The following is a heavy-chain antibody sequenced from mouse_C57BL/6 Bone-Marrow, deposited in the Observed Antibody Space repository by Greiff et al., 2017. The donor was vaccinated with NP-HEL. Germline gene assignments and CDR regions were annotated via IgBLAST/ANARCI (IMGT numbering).Heavy chain of an antibody. V-gene: IGHV1-15*01. CDR1: GYTFTDYE. CDR3: TIRRGTTVVRGY. J-gene: IGHJ2*01. Sequence: VQLQQSGAELVRPGASVTLSCKASGYTFTDYEMHWVKQTPVHGLEWIGAIDPETGGTAYNQKFKGKAILTADKSSSTAYMELRSLTSEDSAVYYCTIRRGTTVVRGYWGQGTTLTVSS. CDR2: IDPETGGT. D-gene: IGHD1-1*01.